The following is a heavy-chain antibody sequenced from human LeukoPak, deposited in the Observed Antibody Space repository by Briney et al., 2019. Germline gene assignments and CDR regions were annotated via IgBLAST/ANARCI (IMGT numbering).Heavy chain of an antibody. CDR2: TYYRSKWYN. D-gene: IGHD3-10*01. CDR3: ARDVGFDFDY. CDR1: GDXVSSSTAG. J-gene: IGHJ4*02. Sequence: SQTLSLTCAISGDXVSSSTAGWNWLRQSPSRGLEWLGRTYYRSKWYNDYALSVKSRITISPDTSMNQFSLQLNSVTPEDTAIYYCARDVGFDFDYWGQGTLVTVSS. V-gene: IGHV6-1*01.